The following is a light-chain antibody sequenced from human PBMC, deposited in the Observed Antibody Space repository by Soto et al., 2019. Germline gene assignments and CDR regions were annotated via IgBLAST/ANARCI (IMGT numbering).Light chain of an antibody. CDR1: SSDIGAYIY. V-gene: IGLV2-8*01. CDR2: EVS. CDR3: SSYAGSNNLV. J-gene: IGLJ1*01. Sequence: QSVLAQPPAASGSPGQSVTISCTGTSSDIGAYIYVSWYQQHPSKAPKLMISEVSRRPSGVPERFSGSKSGNTASLTVSGLQADDEAHYYCSSYAGSNNLVFGTGTKVTVL.